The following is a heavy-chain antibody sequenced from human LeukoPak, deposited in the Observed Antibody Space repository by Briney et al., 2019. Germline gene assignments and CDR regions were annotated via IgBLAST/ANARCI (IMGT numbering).Heavy chain of an antibody. CDR3: ARDPPAVSINTYA. CDR2: IFSHGET. D-gene: IGHD2-8*01. CDR1: GFTFSNAW. V-gene: IGHV3-66*01. J-gene: IGHJ4*02. Sequence: PGGSLRLSCATSGFTFSNAWMTWVRQAPGKGLEWVSLIFSHGETSYADSVKGRFTISRDNSKNTLYLQMNGLRVEDTAVYYCARDPPAVSINTYAWGQGTLVTVSS.